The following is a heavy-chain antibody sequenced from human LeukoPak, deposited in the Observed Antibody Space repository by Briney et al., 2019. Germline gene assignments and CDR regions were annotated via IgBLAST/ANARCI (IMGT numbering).Heavy chain of an antibody. J-gene: IGHJ6*03. D-gene: IGHD6-13*01. Sequence: GESLKISCKGSEYSFTSYWIGWVRQMPGKGLEWMGIIYPGDSDTRYSPSFQGQVTISADKSINTAYLEWSSLKASDTAIYYCARQGAAGKYYYYYMDVWGKGTTVTVSS. V-gene: IGHV5-51*01. CDR3: ARQGAAGKYYYYYMDV. CDR2: IYPGDSDT. CDR1: EYSFTSYW.